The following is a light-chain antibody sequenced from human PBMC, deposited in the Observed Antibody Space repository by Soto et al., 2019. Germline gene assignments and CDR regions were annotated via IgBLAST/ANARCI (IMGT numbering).Light chain of an antibody. CDR1: QSISSY. J-gene: IGKJ1*01. CDR2: DAS. CDR3: QQYGSALTWT. V-gene: IGKV3-20*01. Sequence: EIVLSQSPGTLSVSTGESAPLSCLASQSISSYLGWYEQKPGQAPRLLIYDASNRATGIPARFSGSGSGTDFSLTISRLEPEDFAVYYCQQYGSALTWTFGQGTKVDI.